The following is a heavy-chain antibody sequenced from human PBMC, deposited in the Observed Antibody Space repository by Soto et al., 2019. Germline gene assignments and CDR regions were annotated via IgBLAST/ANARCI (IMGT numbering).Heavy chain of an antibody. D-gene: IGHD6-13*01. J-gene: IGHJ4*02. CDR1: EGTFNSYA. CDR3: ASGASRWYPYFFDS. Sequence: QAQVVQSGAEVRKPGSSVKLSCKASEGTFNSYAIAWVRQAPGQGLEWMGGIIPYYNTLNYAQKFQARVTITADDSTNTVYIELSSLRSDDTAVYFCASGASRWYPYFFDSWAQGTLVTVSS. CDR2: IIPYYNTL. V-gene: IGHV1-69*01.